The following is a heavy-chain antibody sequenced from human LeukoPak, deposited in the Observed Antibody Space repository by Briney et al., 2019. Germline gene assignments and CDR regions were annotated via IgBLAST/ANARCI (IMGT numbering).Heavy chain of an antibody. V-gene: IGHV3-48*03. D-gene: IGHD6-19*01. CDR2: ISSSGGTI. CDR1: GFTFSSYE. Sequence: PGGSLRLSCSASGFTFSSYEMNWVRQAPGKGLEWVSYISSSGGTIYYADSVKGRFTISRDNAKKSLYLQMNSLRAEDTAVYYCAREFSSGLIIDYLGQGTLVTVSS. CDR3: AREFSSGLIIDY. J-gene: IGHJ4*02.